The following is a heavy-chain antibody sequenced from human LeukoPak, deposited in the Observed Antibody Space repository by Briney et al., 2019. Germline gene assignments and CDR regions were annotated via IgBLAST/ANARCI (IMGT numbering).Heavy chain of an antibody. J-gene: IGHJ6*03. CDR2: ISSLSGYI. CDR3: ARVPERCSSTSCYKNRYYNYMDV. Sequence: GGSLRLSCAASGFTFNPDNMNWVRQAPGKGLEWVSCISSLSGYIYYADSVKGRFTVSRDNAKNSLYLQMNSLRAEDTAVYYCARVPERCSSTSCYKNRYYNYMDVWGKGTTVTVSS. CDR1: GFTFNPDN. D-gene: IGHD2-2*01. V-gene: IGHV3-21*01.